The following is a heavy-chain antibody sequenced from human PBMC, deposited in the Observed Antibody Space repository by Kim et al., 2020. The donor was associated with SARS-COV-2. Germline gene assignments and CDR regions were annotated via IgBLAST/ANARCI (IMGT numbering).Heavy chain of an antibody. CDR3: ARDGYCSGGSCYSYWFDP. V-gene: IGHV3-30*04. CDR2: ISYDGSNK. D-gene: IGHD2-15*01. J-gene: IGHJ5*02. CDR1: GFTFSSYA. Sequence: GGSLRLSCAASGFTFSSYAMHWVRQAPGKGLEWVAVISYDGSNKYYADSVKGRFTISRDNSKNTLYLQMNSLRAEDTAVYYCARDGYCSGGSCYSYWFDPWGQGTLVTVSS.